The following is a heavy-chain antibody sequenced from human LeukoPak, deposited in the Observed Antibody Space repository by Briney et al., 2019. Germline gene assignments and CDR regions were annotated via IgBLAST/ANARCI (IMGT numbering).Heavy chain of an antibody. D-gene: IGHD3-10*01. V-gene: IGHV4-34*01. J-gene: IGHJ5*02. CDR1: GGSFSAYY. Sequence: KPSETLSLTYGVFGGSFSAYYWSWIRQPPGKGLEWIGEINHSGSTNYNPSLKSRVTISVDTSKSQFSLKLTSVTAADTAVYYCASLSGPAVDNYWFDPWGQGTLVTVSS. CDR2: INHSGST. CDR3: ASLSGPAVDNYWFDP.